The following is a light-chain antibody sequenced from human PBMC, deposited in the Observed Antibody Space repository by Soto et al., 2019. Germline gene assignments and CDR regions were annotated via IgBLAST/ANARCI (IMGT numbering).Light chain of an antibody. Sequence: DIQMTQSPSSLSASLGDRVTISCRASQTISTFLNWYQQKPGTAPRLLIYRASSVNSGVPPRFSGSGSGRDFTLTISSLRPEDIATYFCQQSYSSPPWTFGQGTKVDIK. V-gene: IGKV1-39*01. CDR2: RAS. J-gene: IGKJ1*01. CDR1: QTISTF. CDR3: QQSYSSPPWT.